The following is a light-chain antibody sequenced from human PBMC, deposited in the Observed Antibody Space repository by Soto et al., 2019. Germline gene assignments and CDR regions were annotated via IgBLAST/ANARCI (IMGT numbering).Light chain of an antibody. CDR3: QQYNSYSWT. CDR1: QSIGRW. CDR2: YAS. Sequence: IQMTQSPSTLSASVGERVTITCRASQSIGRWLAWYQQKPGKAPQLLIYYASSLKSGVPSRFSGSGSGTEFTLTINSLQPDDFGTYSRQQYNSYSWTFGQGTKVEI. J-gene: IGKJ1*01. V-gene: IGKV1-5*01.